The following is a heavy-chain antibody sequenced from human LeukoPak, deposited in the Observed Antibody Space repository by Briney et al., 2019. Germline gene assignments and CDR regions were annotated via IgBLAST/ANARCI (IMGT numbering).Heavy chain of an antibody. Sequence: ASVKVSCKASGYTFTSYAMHWVRQAPGQRLEWMGWINAGNGNTKYSQKFQSRVTITRDTSASTAYMELSSLRSEDTAVYYCAREEGIAVAGTYYYYYYGMDVWGQGTTVTVSS. CDR2: INAGNGNT. J-gene: IGHJ6*02. CDR1: GYTFTSYA. D-gene: IGHD6-19*01. V-gene: IGHV1-3*01. CDR3: AREEGIAVAGTYYYYYYGMDV.